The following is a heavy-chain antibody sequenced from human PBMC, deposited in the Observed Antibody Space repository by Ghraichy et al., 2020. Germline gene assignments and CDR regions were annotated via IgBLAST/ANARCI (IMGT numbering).Heavy chain of an antibody. CDR3: AREVSSDPYYYYYMDV. J-gene: IGHJ6*03. CDR2: INYSGST. V-gene: IGHV4-39*02. CDR1: AGSISSSTYY. Sequence: SETLSLTCTVSAGSISSSTYYWGWIRQPPGKGLEWIGSINYSGSTYYNPSLESRVTISVDTSKTQFSLKLSSVTAADPAVYYCAREVSSDPYYYYYMDVWGKGTTVTVSS.